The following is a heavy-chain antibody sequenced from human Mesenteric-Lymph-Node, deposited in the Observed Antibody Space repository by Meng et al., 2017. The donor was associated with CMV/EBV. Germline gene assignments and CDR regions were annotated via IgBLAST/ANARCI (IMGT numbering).Heavy chain of an antibody. Sequence: GGSLRLSCAATGSTFSAYGMHWVRQAPGKGLEWVALLSYDGSDKYYANSVKGRFTISRDNAENTLYLQMNSLRAEDTAVYYCARRVVVPAAPYYFDSWGQGTLVTVSS. V-gene: IGHV3-30*03. CDR3: ARRVVVPAAPYYFDS. J-gene: IGHJ4*02. CDR2: LSYDGSDK. CDR1: GSTFSAYG. D-gene: IGHD2-2*01.